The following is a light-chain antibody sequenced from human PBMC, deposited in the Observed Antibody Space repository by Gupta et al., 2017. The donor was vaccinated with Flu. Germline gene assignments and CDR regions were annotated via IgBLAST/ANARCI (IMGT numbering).Light chain of an antibody. V-gene: IGLV6-57*04. CDR1: SGAIGSHY. CDR2: EDN. CDR3: QSYDASSPVV. J-gene: IGLJ2*01. Sequence: FILTQPQSASEAPGKTVTISCTRSSGAIGSHYVQWYQQRPGSAPTTVLFEDNQRPSGVPDRFSGSIAGSSTSVSITISGLQAEDDSYYDSQSYDASSPVVFGGGTRLTV.